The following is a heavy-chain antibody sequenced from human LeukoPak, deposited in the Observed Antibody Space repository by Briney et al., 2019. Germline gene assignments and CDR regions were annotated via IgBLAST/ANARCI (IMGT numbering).Heavy chain of an antibody. J-gene: IGHJ6*03. Sequence: PSGTLSLTCAVSGGSISSRDWWSWVRQPPGKGLEWIGEIYHDGSTNYNPPLKSRVTISVDKSKNQFSLKLNSVSAADTAVYYCVRDIGGAPPYYHYYMDVWGEGTTVTVSS. V-gene: IGHV4-4*02. CDR3: VRDIGGAPPYYHYYMDV. D-gene: IGHD1-26*01. CDR2: IYHDGST. CDR1: GGSISSRDW.